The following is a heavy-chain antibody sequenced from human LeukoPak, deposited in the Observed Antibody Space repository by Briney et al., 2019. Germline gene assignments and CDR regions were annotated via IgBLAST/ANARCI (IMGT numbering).Heavy chain of an antibody. CDR2: ISGDGGST. CDR1: GFTFDDYA. V-gene: IGHV3-43*02. D-gene: IGHD1-26*01. J-gene: IGHJ4*02. Sequence: GGSLRLSCAASGFTFDDYAMHWVRQAPGKGLEWVSLISGDGGSTYYADSVKGRSTISRDNSKNSLYLQMNSLRTEDTALYYCAKDTRELPTSPSRYGDFDYWGQGTLVTVSS. CDR3: AKDTRELPTSPSRYGDFDY.